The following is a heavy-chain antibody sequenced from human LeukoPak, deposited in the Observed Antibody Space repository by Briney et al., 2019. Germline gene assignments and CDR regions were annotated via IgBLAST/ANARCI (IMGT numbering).Heavy chain of an antibody. CDR2: IYYSGST. V-gene: IGHV4-39*07. CDR3: ARGPGSVFSPLLGRWGWFDP. CDR1: GGSISSSSYY. D-gene: IGHD3-16*01. Sequence: SETLSLTCTVSGGSISSSSYYWGWIRQPPGKGLEWIGSIYYSGSTYYNPSLKSRVTISVDTSKNQFSLKLSSVAAADTAVYYCARGPGSVFSPLLGRWGWFDPWGQGTLVTVSS. J-gene: IGHJ5*02.